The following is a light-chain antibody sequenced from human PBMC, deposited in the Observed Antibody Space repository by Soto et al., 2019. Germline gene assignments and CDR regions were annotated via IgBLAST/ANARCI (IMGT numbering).Light chain of an antibody. CDR3: AVWYDSLRGWV. CDR1: FSNIGSNY. J-gene: IGLJ3*02. CDR2: TND. Sequence: QSVLTQPPSASGTPGQRVNISCSGRFSNIGSNYVYWYPQLPGTAPKLLIFTNDQRTSGVPGRFSGSKSGTSASLAISGLRSEDEADYYCAVWYDSLRGWVFGGGPKLTVL. V-gene: IGLV1-47*02.